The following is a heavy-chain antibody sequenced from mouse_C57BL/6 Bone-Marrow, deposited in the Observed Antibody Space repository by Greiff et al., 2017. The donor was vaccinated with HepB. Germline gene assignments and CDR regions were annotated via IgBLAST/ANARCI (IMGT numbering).Heavy chain of an antibody. D-gene: IGHD2-4*01. CDR3: ATLYYDYDDGDLFYAMDY. CDR2: INPNNGGT. CDR1: GYTFTDYY. V-gene: IGHV1-26*01. J-gene: IGHJ4*01. Sequence: EVQLQQSGPELVKPGASVKISCKASGYTFTDYYMNWVKQSHGKSLEWIGDINPNNGGTSYNQKFKGKATLTVDKSSSTAYMELRSLTSEDSAVYYCATLYYDYDDGDLFYAMDYWGQGTSVTVSS.